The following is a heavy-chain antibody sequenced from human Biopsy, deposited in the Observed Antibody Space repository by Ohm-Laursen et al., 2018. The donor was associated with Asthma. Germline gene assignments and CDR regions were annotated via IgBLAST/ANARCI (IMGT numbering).Heavy chain of an antibody. V-gene: IGHV3-30*01. CDR3: VRDGTDDAFDI. J-gene: IGHJ3*02. CDR1: GFSFSNFA. Sequence: SLRLSCSASGFSFSNFAIHWVRQAPGKGLEWVGVISKDASTRDYADSVKGRFTMARDNSENTLDLRMNSLREEDTAVYYCVRDGTDDAFDIWGQGTVVSVSS. D-gene: IGHD1-1*01. CDR2: ISKDASTR.